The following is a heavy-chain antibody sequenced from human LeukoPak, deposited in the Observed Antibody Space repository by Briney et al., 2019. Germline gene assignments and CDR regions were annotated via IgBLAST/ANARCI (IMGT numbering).Heavy chain of an antibody. CDR2: MKPNSGNT. D-gene: IGHD4-23*01. CDR3: ATELRWKDH. V-gene: IGHV1-8*01. CDR1: GYTFTNYD. Sequence: WASVKVSCKASGYTFTNYDINWVRQATGQGLEWMGYMKPNSGNTGYAQKFQGRVTMTRDTSISTAYLELNSLTSEDTAVYYCATELRWKDHWGQGTVVTVSS. J-gene: IGHJ4*02.